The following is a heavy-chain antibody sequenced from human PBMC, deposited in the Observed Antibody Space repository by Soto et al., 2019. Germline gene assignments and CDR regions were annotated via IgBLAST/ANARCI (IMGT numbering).Heavy chain of an antibody. V-gene: IGHV4-31*03. CDR3: ARSGDNPPRTGFDY. Sequence: QVQLQESGPGLVKPSQTLSLTCTVSGGSISSGGYYWSWIRQHPGKGLEWIGYIYYSGSTYYNPSLKSRVTISVDTSKNQFALKLSSVTAADTAVYYCARSGDNPPRTGFDYWGQGTRVTVSS. D-gene: IGHD2-8*02. CDR2: IYYSGST. J-gene: IGHJ4*02. CDR1: GGSISSGGYY.